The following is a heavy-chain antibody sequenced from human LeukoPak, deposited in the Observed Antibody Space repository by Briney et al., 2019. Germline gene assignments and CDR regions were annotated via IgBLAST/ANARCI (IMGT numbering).Heavy chain of an antibody. CDR1: GFTFSRYW. CDR2: IKQDGSEK. J-gene: IGHJ3*02. V-gene: IGHV3-7*03. D-gene: IGHD2-15*01. Sequence: GGSLRLSCAASGFTFSRYWMSWVRQAPGKGLEWVANIKQDGSEKYYVDSVEGRFTISRDNSKNTLYLQMNSLRAEDTAVYYCAKLQNIIVVVVAAPIWGQGTMVTVSS. CDR3: AKLQNIIVVVVAAPI.